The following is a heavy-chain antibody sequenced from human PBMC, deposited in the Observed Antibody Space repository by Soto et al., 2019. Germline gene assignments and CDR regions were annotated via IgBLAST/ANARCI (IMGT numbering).Heavy chain of an antibody. CDR3: ARGVTIFGVVTHYYYYGMDV. CDR2: IYYSGST. V-gene: IGHV4-39*01. Sequence: SETLSLTCTVSGGSISSSSYYWGWIRQPPGKGLEWIGSIYYSGSTYYNPSLKSRVTISVDTSKNQFSLKLSSVTAADTAVYYCARGVTIFGVVTHYYYYGMDVWGQGTTVS. D-gene: IGHD3-3*01. J-gene: IGHJ6*02. CDR1: GGSISSSSYY.